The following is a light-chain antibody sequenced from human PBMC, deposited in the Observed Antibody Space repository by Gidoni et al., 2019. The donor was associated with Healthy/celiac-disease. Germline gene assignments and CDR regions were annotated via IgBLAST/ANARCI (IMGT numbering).Light chain of an antibody. V-gene: IGKV3-20*01. Sequence: ELVLTQSPGTLSLSPGERATLSCRASPSVSSSYLAWYQQKPGQAPRLLIYGASSRATGIPDRFSGSGSGTDFTLTISRLEPEDFAVYYCQQYDSSPWTFGQXTKVEIK. J-gene: IGKJ1*01. CDR1: PSVSSSY. CDR2: GAS. CDR3: QQYDSSPWT.